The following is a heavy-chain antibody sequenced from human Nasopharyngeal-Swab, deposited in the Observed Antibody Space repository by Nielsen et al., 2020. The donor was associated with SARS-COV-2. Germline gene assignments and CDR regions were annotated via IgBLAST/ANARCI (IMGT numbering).Heavy chain of an antibody. CDR1: GFTFSSHA. V-gene: IGHV3-23*01. CDR3: VKHQGSSSDQ. J-gene: IGHJ4*02. CDR2: LIENGVDT. Sequence: GESLKISCVASGFTFSSHAMSWVRQAPGKGLEWVSGLIENGVDTDYADSVRGRFTISRDNAKNTLYLQMNSLRVEDTAVYYCVKHQGSSSDQWGQGTLVTVSS.